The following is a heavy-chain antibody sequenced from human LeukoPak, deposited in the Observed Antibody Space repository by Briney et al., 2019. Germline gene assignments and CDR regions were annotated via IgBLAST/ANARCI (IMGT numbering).Heavy chain of an antibody. CDR1: GYTFTGPY. Sequence: ASVKVSCKASGYTFTGPYMHWVRQAPGQGLEWMGWMNPNSGNTGYAQKFQGRVTITRNTSITTAYMELSSLTSEDTAVYYCASYSGYAQWGQGTLVTVSS. CDR2: MNPNSGNT. J-gene: IGHJ4*02. V-gene: IGHV1-8*03. D-gene: IGHD5-12*01. CDR3: ASYSGYAQ.